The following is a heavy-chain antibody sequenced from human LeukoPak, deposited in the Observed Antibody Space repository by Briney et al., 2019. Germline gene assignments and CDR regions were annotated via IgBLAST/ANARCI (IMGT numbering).Heavy chain of an antibody. D-gene: IGHD6-19*01. CDR1: GFTFSGSA. CDR2: IRSKANSYAT. J-gene: IGHJ4*02. CDR3: TRPEYSSGWYLGY. Sequence: PGGSLRLSCAASGFTFSGSAMHWVRQASGKAPEWVGRIRSKANSYATAYAASVKGRFTISRDDSKNTAYLQMNSLKTEDTAVYYCTRPEYSSGWYLGYWGQGTLVTVSS. V-gene: IGHV3-73*01.